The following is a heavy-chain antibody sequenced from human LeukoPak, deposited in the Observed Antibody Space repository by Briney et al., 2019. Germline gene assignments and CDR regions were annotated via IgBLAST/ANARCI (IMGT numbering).Heavy chain of an antibody. CDR1: GGTFSSYA. D-gene: IGHD1-26*01. CDR3: AREVGEGMTDY. V-gene: IGHV1-69*05. J-gene: IGHJ4*02. Sequence: SVKVSRKASGGTFSSYAISWVRQAPGQGLEWRGGIIPIFGTANYAQKFQGRVTITTDESTSTAYMELSSLRSEDTAVYYCAREVGEGMTDYWGQGTLVTVSS. CDR2: IIPIFGTA.